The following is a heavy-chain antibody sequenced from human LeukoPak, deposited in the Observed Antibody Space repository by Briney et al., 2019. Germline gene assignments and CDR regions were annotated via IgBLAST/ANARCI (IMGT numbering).Heavy chain of an antibody. J-gene: IGHJ6*02. Sequence: GGSLRLSCAASGFTFSSYAMHWVRQAPGKGLEWVAVISYDGSNKYYADSVKGRFTISRDNSKNTLYLQMNSLRAEDTAVYYCAKDLAYYDFWSGPYYYYYGMDVWGQGTTVTVSS. D-gene: IGHD3-3*01. CDR1: GFTFSSYA. CDR3: AKDLAYYDFWSGPYYYYYGMDV. CDR2: ISYDGSNK. V-gene: IGHV3-30-3*01.